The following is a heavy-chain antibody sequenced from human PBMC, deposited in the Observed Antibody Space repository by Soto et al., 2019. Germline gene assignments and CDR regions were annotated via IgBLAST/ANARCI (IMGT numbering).Heavy chain of an antibody. CDR3: ARGPSYCSGTSCYRYYYYGMDV. CDR1: GYTFTGYY. V-gene: IGHV1-2*02. Sequence: ASVKVSCKASGYTFTGYYMHWVRQAPGQGLEWMGWINPNSGGTNYAQKFQGRVTMTRDTSISTAYMELSRLRSDDTAVYYCARGPSYCSGTSCYRYYYYGMDVWGQGTTVTVSS. D-gene: IGHD2-2*01. J-gene: IGHJ6*02. CDR2: INPNSGGT.